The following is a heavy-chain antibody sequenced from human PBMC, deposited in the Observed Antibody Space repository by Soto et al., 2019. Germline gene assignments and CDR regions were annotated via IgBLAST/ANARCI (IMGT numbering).Heavy chain of an antibody. CDR2: ISPYNGHT. CDR3: AGGGGGYHTGRGFAGAMDV. V-gene: IGHV1-18*04. CDR1: GYIFNGYG. J-gene: IGHJ6*02. D-gene: IGHD3-16*01. Sequence: QIQLVQSGGEVKKPGASVNLSCKASGYIFNGYGISWVRQAPGQGLEWMGWISPYNGHTEYSQSLQGRLTVTADTSTTTGYRKLRSWRSADTAVYYCAGGGGGYHTGRGFAGAMDVWGQGTTVTVSS.